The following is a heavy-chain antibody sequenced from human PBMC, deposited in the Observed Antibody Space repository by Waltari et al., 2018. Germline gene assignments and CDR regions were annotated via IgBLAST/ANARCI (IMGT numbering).Heavy chain of an antibody. D-gene: IGHD2-15*01. V-gene: IGHV4-4*02. J-gene: IGHJ4*02. Sequence: QVRLQESGPGLVKPSGTLSVTCAVSGDSISGSYWWSWVRQPPGKGLEWIGQIHGSGRSNYNPSLESRVTVSIDTSNNHFSLKVTSATAADTAVYYCARDRGRGLYLDSWGQGTLVTVSP. CDR3: ARDRGRGLYLDS. CDR1: GDSISGSYW. CDR2: IHGSGRS.